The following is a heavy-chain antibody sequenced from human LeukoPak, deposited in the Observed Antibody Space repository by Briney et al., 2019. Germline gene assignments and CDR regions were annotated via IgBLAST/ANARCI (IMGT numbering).Heavy chain of an antibody. Sequence: ASVKVSCKASRYTFTTYYMHWVRQAPGQGLEWMGIINPSGGSTSYAQKFQGRVTMTRDTSTSAVYMELNSLRSEDTAVYYCARERRGYYDYENYFDYWGQGTLVTVSS. CDR1: RYTFTTYY. V-gene: IGHV1-46*01. J-gene: IGHJ4*02. D-gene: IGHD3-22*01. CDR3: ARERRGYYDYENYFDY. CDR2: INPSGGST.